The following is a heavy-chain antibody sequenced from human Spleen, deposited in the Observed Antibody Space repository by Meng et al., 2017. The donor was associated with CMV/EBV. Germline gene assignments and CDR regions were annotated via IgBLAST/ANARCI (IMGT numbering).Heavy chain of an antibody. CDR1: GFTFDNYA. D-gene: IGHD3-9*01. CDR2: ISWNSGSI. CDR3: ASGIFDRSMDV. V-gene: IGHV3-9*01. Sequence: GGSLRLSCAASGFTFDNYAMHWVRQAPGRGLEWVSGISWNSGSIGYADSVKGRFTISRDNTKNSLYLQMNSLRTEDTAVYYCASGIFDRSMDVWGQGTMVTVSS. J-gene: IGHJ6*02.